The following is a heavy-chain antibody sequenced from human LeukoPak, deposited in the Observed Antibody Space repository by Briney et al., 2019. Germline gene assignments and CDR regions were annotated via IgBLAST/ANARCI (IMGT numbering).Heavy chain of an antibody. Sequence: PGGSLRLSCAASGFTFSSYGMHWVRQTPRKGLEWVSAISGSGGATYYADSVRGRFTISRDNSKNTLYLQMNSLRAEDTALYYCAKGGPLGYCTSTSCYTVFHWGQGTLVTVSS. J-gene: IGHJ4*02. D-gene: IGHD2-2*02. V-gene: IGHV3-23*01. CDR3: AKGGPLGYCTSTSCYTVFH. CDR1: GFTFSSYG. CDR2: ISGSGGAT.